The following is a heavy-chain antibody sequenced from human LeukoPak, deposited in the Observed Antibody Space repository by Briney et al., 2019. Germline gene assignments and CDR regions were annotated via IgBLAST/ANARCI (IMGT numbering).Heavy chain of an antibody. Sequence: GGSLRLSCAVSGLTVSTHGMSWVRQAPGKGLEGVSGISGSSGSTYYANSVKGRFTISRDNSKNTVYLQMNSLTAEDTAVYYCASSVFGWGQGTLVTVSS. D-gene: IGHD3-10*02. V-gene: IGHV3-23*01. CDR2: ISGSSGST. J-gene: IGHJ4*02. CDR3: ASSVFG. CDR1: GLTVSTHG.